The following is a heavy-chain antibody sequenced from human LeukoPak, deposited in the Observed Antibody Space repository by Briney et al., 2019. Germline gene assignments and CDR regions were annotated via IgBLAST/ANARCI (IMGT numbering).Heavy chain of an antibody. Sequence: GGSLRLSCVASRFTFSSYWMHWVRQAPGKGLVWVSRINSDGTSTNYADSVKGRFTISRDNDKNTLYLQMNRLRAEDTAVFYCASPYQLPNHDAFHIWGQGTLVTVSS. CDR2: INSDGTST. D-gene: IGHD2-2*01. V-gene: IGHV3-74*01. CDR1: RFTFSSYW. J-gene: IGHJ3*02. CDR3: ASPYQLPNHDAFHI.